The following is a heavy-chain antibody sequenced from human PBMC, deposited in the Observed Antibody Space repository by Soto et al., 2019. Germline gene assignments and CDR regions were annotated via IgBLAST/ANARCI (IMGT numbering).Heavy chain of an antibody. Sequence: GSLRLSCTASGFTFGDYAMSWVRQAPGKGLEWVGFIRSKAYGGTTEYAASVKGRFTISRDDSKSIAYLQMNSLKTEDTAVYYCTRGLTYYYDSSGYYYFDCWGQGTLVTVSS. CDR3: TRGLTYYYDSSGYYYFDC. CDR1: GFTFGDYA. CDR2: IRSKAYGGTT. V-gene: IGHV3-49*04. D-gene: IGHD3-22*01. J-gene: IGHJ4*02.